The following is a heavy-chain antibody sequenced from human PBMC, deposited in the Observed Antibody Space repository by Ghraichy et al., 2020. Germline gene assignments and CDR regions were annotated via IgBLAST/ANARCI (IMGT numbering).Heavy chain of an antibody. D-gene: IGHD3-10*01. CDR3: AKDPSVMVRGVITYLADY. CDR2: ISGSGGST. V-gene: IGHV3-23*01. CDR1: GFTFSSYA. J-gene: IGHJ4*02. Sequence: GGSLRLSCAASGFTFSSYAMSWVRQAPGKGLEWVSAISGSGGSTYYADSVKGRFTISRDNSKNTLYLQMNSLRAEDTAVYYCAKDPSVMVRGVITYLADYWGQGTLVTVSS.